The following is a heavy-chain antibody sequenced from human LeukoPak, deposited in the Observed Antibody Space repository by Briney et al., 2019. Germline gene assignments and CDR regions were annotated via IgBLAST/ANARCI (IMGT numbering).Heavy chain of an antibody. CDR3: ARDSPAGTSWSSEPTFDY. Sequence: GGSLRLSCAASGFSFRSFWMSWVRQAPGKGLEWVVDIKEEGRTTYYVDSVKGRFTISRDNAKNTLYLQMNSLRAEDTAVYYCARDSPAGTSWSSEPTFDYWGQGTLVTVTS. J-gene: IGHJ4*02. V-gene: IGHV3-7*04. CDR2: IKEEGRTT. D-gene: IGHD2-2*01. CDR1: GFSFRSFW.